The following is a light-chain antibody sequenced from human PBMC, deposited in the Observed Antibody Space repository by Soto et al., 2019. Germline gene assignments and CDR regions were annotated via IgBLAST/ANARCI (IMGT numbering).Light chain of an antibody. CDR3: QQYNSYLLT. J-gene: IGKJ4*01. CDR2: KAS. Sequence: DIQMTQSPSSLSASVVDRVTITCRASQSISSYLNWYQQKPGKAPKLLIYKASTLKSGVPSRFSGSGSGTEFTLTISSLQPDDFATYYCQQYNSYLLTFGGGTKVDI. V-gene: IGKV1-5*03. CDR1: QSISSY.